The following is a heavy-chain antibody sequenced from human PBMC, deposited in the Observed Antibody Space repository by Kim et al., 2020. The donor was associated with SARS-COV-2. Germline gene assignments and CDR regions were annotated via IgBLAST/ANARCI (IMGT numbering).Heavy chain of an antibody. CDR2: INPSGGST. CDR1: GYTFTSYY. D-gene: IGHD2-2*02. CDR3: ARGGGGVVPAATPIDY. Sequence: ASVKVSCKASGYTFTSYYMHWVRQAPGQGLEWMGIINPSGGSTSYAQKFQGRVTMTRDTSTSTVYMELSSLRSEDTAVYYCARGGGGVVPAATPIDYWGQGTLVTVSS. J-gene: IGHJ4*02. V-gene: IGHV1-46*01.